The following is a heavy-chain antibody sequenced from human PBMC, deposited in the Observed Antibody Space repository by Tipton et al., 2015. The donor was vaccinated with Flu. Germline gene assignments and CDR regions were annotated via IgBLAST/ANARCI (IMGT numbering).Heavy chain of an antibody. CDR1: GGSLNSGSYY. CDR2: IYTRGTT. Sequence: TLSLTCTVSGGSLNSGSYYWTWIRQPAGKGLEWLGRIYTRGTTNYNPSVESRVTISLDTSKNQFSLRLTSVTAADAAVYFCAREMIAAAGTGYFDFWGQGTLVTVSS. J-gene: IGHJ4*02. CDR3: AREMIAAAGTGYFDF. D-gene: IGHD6-25*01. V-gene: IGHV4-61*02.